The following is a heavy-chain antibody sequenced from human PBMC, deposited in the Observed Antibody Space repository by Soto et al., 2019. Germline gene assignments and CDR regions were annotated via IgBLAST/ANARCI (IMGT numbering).Heavy chain of an antibody. J-gene: IGHJ4*02. CDR3: AKGQSNGRWYAAD. D-gene: IGHD6-13*01. CDR1: GFTFSSCV. CDR2: ISDSGAGT. V-gene: IGHV3-23*01. Sequence: EVHLLESGGGLVQPGESLRLSCGGCGFTFSSCVMTWVRQAPGKGLEWVSCISDSGAGTHYADSVKGRFTISRDNSKNTVYLQMNNLGAEDTGVYYCAKGQSNGRWYAADWGQGTLVTVSS.